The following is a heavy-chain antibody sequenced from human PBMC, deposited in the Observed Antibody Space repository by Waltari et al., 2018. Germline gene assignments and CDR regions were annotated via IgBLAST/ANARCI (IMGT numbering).Heavy chain of an antibody. CDR2: ISTDGSTT. D-gene: IGHD2-15*01. V-gene: IGHV3-48*01. CDR3: VRDKGSASWHAFDS. J-gene: IGHJ4*02. CDR1: GFVFTSYP. Sequence: EVQLVESGGDLVQPGGSLRLSCATSGFVFTSYPMDWVRQAPGQGLELVSYISTDGSTTHYADSVKGRFTISRDNAKNSLYLQMNSLRVEDSAIYYCVRDKGSASWHAFDSWGQGTLITVSS.